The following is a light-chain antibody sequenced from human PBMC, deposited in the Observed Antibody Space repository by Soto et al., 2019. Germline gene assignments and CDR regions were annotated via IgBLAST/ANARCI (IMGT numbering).Light chain of an antibody. CDR3: QQVHDYPIT. CDR1: QDIGSY. V-gene: IGKV1-9*01. Sequence: DIQLTQSPSFLSASVGDRVTVTCRSSQDIGSYLSWYQQKPGKAPKVLIYGASTVQSGVPPRFGGSGAGTAFTLTISSLQPEDSANYFCQQVHDYPITFGGGTKVEIK. CDR2: GAS. J-gene: IGKJ4*01.